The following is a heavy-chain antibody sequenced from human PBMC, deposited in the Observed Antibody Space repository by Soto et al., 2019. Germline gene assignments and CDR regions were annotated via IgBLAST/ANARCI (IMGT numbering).Heavy chain of an antibody. CDR1: GFSLSTSGVG. D-gene: IGHD4-17*01. Sequence: QITLKESGPTLVKPTQTLTLTCTFSGFSLSTSGVGVGWIRQPPGKALEWLALIYWDDDKRYSPSLKSRLTITKDTSKNPVVLTMPNMDPVDTATYYCAHLDSGDPFDYWGQGTLVTVSS. J-gene: IGHJ4*02. V-gene: IGHV2-5*02. CDR2: IYWDDDK. CDR3: AHLDSGDPFDY.